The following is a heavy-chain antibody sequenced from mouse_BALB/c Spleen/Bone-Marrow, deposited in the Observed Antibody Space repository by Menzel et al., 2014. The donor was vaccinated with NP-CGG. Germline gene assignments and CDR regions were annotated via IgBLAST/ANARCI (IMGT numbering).Heavy chain of an antibody. CDR3: ARYDHYECGRGFDV. CDR1: GFNIKDTY. CDR2: IDPANGNT. Sequence: VQLQQSGAELVKPGASVKLSCTASGFNIKDTYMHWVKQRPEQGLEWIGRIDPANGNTKYDPKFQGKATITADTSSNTPYLQLSSLTSEDTAVYYCARYDHYECGRGFDVWGAGTPVTVSS. J-gene: IGHJ1*01. D-gene: IGHD2-4*01. V-gene: IGHV14-3*02.